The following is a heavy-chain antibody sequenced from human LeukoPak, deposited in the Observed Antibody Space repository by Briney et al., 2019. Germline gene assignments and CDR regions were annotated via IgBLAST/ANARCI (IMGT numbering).Heavy chain of an antibody. CDR3: ARGGYSIGY. CDR1: GGSFSGYY. Sequence: SETLSLTCAVYGGSFSGYYWSWIRQPPGKGLEWIGEINHSGSTNYNPSLKSRVTISVDTSKNQFSLKLSSVTAADTAVYYCARGGYSIGYWGQGTLVTVSS. D-gene: IGHD5-12*01. V-gene: IGHV4-34*01. J-gene: IGHJ4*02. CDR2: INHSGST.